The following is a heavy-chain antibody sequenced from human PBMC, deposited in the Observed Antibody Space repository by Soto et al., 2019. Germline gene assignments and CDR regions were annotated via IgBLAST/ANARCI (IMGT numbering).Heavy chain of an antibody. CDR1: GFTFSSYG. J-gene: IGHJ6*03. V-gene: IGHV3-33*01. CDR3: SAIPGGGIVRGVTHHYYYYYMDV. D-gene: IGHD3-10*01. Sequence: PGGSLRLSCAASGFTFSSYGMHWVRQAPGKGLEWVAVIWYDGSNKYYADSVKGRFTISRDNSKNTLYLQMNSLRAEDTAVYYCSAIPGGGIVRGVTHHYYYYYMDVWGKGTTVTVSS. CDR2: IWYDGSNK.